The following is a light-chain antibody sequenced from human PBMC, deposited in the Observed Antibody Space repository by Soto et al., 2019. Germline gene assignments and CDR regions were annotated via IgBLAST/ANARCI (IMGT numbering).Light chain of an antibody. CDR3: QQYGSSPYT. CDR2: GAS. Sequence: EIVLTQSPGTLSLSPGGRATLSCRASQSVSRSYLAWYQQKPGQAPRLLIYGASSRATGIPDRFSGSGSGTDFPHTISRLEPEDFAVYYCQQYGSSPYTFGQGTKLEIK. CDR1: QSVSRSY. J-gene: IGKJ2*01. V-gene: IGKV3-20*01.